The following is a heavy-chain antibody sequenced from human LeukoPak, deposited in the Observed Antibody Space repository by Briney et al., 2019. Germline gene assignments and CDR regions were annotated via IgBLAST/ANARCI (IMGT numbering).Heavy chain of an antibody. J-gene: IGHJ5*02. CDR1: GYTFINHW. D-gene: IGHD1-26*01. V-gene: IGHV1-46*01. CDR2: INPTGTTT. Sequence: ASVKVSCKASGYTFINHWMHWVRQAPGQGLEGVGLINPTGTTTLYAQKFQGRITLTRDMSATTDYMELSSLTSEDTAVYYCARDNSVGGIAWWFDPWGQGTLVTVSS. CDR3: ARDNSVGGIAWWFDP.